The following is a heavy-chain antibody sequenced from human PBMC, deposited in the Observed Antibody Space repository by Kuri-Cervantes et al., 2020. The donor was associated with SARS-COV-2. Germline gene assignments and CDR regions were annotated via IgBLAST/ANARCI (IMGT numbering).Heavy chain of an antibody. V-gene: IGHV3-74*01. J-gene: IGHJ6*02. CDR1: GFTFSSYW. CDR3: AKAISNYPSYYYYGMDV. CDR2: INSDGSST. Sequence: GGSLRLSCAASGFTFSSYWMHWVRQAPGKGLVWVSRINSDGSSTSYADSVKGRFTISRDSAKNTLYLQMNSLRAEDTAVHYCAKAISNYPSYYYYGMDVWGQGTTVTVSS. D-gene: IGHD4-11*01.